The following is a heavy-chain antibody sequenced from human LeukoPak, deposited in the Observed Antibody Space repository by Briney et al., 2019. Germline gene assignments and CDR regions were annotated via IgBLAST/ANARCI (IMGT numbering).Heavy chain of an antibody. CDR1: GFTFSRYW. J-gene: IGHJ4*02. CDR2: ISTDGSST. Sequence: GGSLRLSCAASGFTFSRYWMHWLRQAPGKGLVWVSRISTDGSSTSYADSVKGRFTISRDNGKNTLYLQMNSLRVEDTALYYCARGPFQKVDYWGQGTLVTVSS. V-gene: IGHV3-74*01. CDR3: ARGPFQKVDY.